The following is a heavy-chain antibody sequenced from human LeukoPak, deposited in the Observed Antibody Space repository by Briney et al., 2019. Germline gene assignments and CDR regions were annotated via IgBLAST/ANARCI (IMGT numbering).Heavy chain of an antibody. V-gene: IGHV3-9*01. CDR2: ISWNSGSI. D-gene: IGHD2-8*01. CDR1: GFIFNNYA. Sequence: GGSLRLSCAGSGFIFNNYAMHWVRQPPGKGLEWVSGISWNSGSIDYADSVKGRFTISRDNAKNSLYLQMNSLNTEDTAVYYCTTRSPARYCTDGACYSSADYWGQGTLVTVSS. CDR3: TTRSPARYCTDGACYSSADY. J-gene: IGHJ4*02.